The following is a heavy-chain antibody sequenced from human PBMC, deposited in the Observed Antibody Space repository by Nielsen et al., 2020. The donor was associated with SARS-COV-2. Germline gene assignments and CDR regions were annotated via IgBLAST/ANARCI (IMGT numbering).Heavy chain of an antibody. J-gene: IGHJ6*02. Sequence: GGSLRLSCAASGFTFDDYAMHWVRQAPGKGLEWVSGISWNSGSIGYADSVKGRFTISRDNAKNSLYLQMNSLRAEDTAVYYCASLNHYYYYGMDVWGQGTTVTVSS. V-gene: IGHV3-9*01. CDR2: ISWNSGSI. CDR3: ASLNHYYYYGMDV. CDR1: GFTFDDYA.